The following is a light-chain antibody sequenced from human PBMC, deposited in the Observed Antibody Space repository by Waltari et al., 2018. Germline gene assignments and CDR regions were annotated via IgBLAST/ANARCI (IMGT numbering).Light chain of an antibody. CDR3: AAWDDSLRSPI. V-gene: IGLV1-40*01. J-gene: IGLJ2*01. Sequence: QSVLTQPPPASGAPGQRVTISCTGSTPNIGAVYYVHWYQQLPGTAPKLLLHGNKNRPSGVPDRFSGSKSGTSASLAIPGLQAEDEADYYCAAWDDSLRSPIFGGGTKLTVL. CDR1: TPNIGAVYY. CDR2: GNK.